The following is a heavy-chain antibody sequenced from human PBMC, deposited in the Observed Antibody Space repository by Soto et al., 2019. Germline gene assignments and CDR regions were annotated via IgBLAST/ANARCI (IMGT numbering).Heavy chain of an antibody. CDR1: GGTFSSYA. J-gene: IGHJ4*02. CDR3: ARGEYLIQLWLGY. Sequence: SVKVSCNASGGTFSSYAISWVRPAPGQGLEWMGWVIPIFGTANYAQKFQGRVTMTTDKSISTAYMELSRLRSDDTAVYYCARGEYLIQLWLGYWVQGTLVTVSS. CDR2: VIPIFGTA. V-gene: IGHV1-69*05. D-gene: IGHD5-18*01.